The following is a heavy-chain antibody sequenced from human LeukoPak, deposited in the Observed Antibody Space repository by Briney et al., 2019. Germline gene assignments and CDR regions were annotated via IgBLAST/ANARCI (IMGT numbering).Heavy chain of an antibody. Sequence: SETLSLTCTVSGGSISSDYWSWIRQPPGTGLEWIGYVYYSGSASYNSSLKSRVTISVDTSKNQFSLKLSSVTVADTAVYYCARASSGFDPWGQGTLVTVSS. J-gene: IGHJ5*02. CDR1: GGSISSDY. V-gene: IGHV4-59*01. D-gene: IGHD2-2*01. CDR3: ARASSGFDP. CDR2: VYYSGSA.